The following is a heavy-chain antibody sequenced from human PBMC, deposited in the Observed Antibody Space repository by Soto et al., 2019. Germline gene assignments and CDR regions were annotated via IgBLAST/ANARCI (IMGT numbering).Heavy chain of an antibody. V-gene: IGHV1-58*01. Sequence: ASVKVSCKASGFTFTSSAVQWVRQAREQRLEWIGWIVVGSGNTNYAQKFQERVTITRDMSTSTAYMELSSLRSEDTAVYYCAAEDTAMTYYYYGMDVWGQGTTVTVSS. CDR3: AAEDTAMTYYYYGMDV. CDR1: GFTFTSSA. CDR2: IVVGSGNT. D-gene: IGHD5-18*01. J-gene: IGHJ6*02.